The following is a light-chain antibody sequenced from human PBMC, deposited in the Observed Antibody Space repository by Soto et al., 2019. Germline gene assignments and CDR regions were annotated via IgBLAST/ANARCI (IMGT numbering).Light chain of an antibody. CDR1: QSVSSN. J-gene: IGKJ2*01. Sequence: EIVMTQSPATLSVSPGERTTLSCRASQSVSSNLAWYQQKPGQAPRLLIYGASTRATGIPARFGGSGSGTDFTLTISRLQSEDFAVYYCQQYNIWPPRDSLGQGTKLEIK. V-gene: IGKV3-15*01. CDR2: GAS. CDR3: QQYNIWPPRDS.